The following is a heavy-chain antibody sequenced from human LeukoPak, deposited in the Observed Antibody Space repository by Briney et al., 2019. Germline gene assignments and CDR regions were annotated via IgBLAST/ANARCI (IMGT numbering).Heavy chain of an antibody. CDR1: GYTFTSYD. Sequence: ASVKVSCKASGYTFTSYDINWVRQATGQGLEWMGWMNPNSGNTGYAQEFQGRVTMTRNTSISTAYMELSSLRSEDTAVYYCARGEHDYGDYVAANWFDPWGQGTLVTVSS. D-gene: IGHD4-17*01. CDR3: ARGEHDYGDYVAANWFDP. V-gene: IGHV1-8*01. J-gene: IGHJ5*02. CDR2: MNPNSGNT.